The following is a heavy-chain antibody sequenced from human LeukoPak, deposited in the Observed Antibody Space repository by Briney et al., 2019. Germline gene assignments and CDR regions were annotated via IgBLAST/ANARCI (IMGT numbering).Heavy chain of an antibody. CDR3: ARDGSGSYSPTFDY. J-gene: IGHJ4*02. CDR1: GGTFSSYA. D-gene: IGHD1-26*01. V-gene: IGHV1-69*05. Sequence: SVKVSCKASGGTFSSYAISWVRQAPGQGLEWMGRITPIFGTANYAQKFQGRVTITTDESTSTAYMELSSLRSEDTAVYYCARDGSGSYSPTFDYWGQGTLVTVSS. CDR2: ITPIFGTA.